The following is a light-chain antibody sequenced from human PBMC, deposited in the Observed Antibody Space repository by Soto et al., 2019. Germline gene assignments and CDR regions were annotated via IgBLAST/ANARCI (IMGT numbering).Light chain of an antibody. Sequence: DIQMTQSPSTLSASVGDRVTITCRASQSVDSWLAWYQLKPGKAPNLLIYKATRLAGGVLSRFSGSGSGTDFTLTFSSLQPDDFATYYCQQYKTYPYTFGQGTKVEMK. V-gene: IGKV1-5*03. CDR1: QSVDSW. CDR2: KAT. CDR3: QQYKTYPYT. J-gene: IGKJ2*01.